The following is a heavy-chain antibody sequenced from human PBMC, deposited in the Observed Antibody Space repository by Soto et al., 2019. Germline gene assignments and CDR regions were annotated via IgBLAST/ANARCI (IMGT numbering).Heavy chain of an antibody. Sequence: GGSLRLSCAASGFTFSSYGMHWVRQAPGKGLEWVAVIWYDGSEKNYVDFVKGRFTISRDNAKNSLFLQMSNLRADDTAVYYCARDLAGLDYWGQGTLVTVS. V-gene: IGHV3-33*01. CDR1: GFTFSSYG. J-gene: IGHJ4*02. CDR2: IWYDGSEK. CDR3: ARDLAGLDY.